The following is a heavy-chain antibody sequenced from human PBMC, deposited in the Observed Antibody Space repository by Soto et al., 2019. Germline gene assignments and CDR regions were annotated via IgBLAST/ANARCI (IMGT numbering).Heavy chain of an antibody. V-gene: IGHV6-1*01. Sequence: SETLSLTCAISGDSVSSNSAAWNWIRQSPSRGLEWLGRTYYRSKLYNDYAVSVKSRITINPDTSKNQFSLQLNSVTPEDTAVYDCAREGIEARAFDIWGQGTMVTVSS. CDR2: TYYRSKLYN. J-gene: IGHJ3*02. D-gene: IGHD6-6*01. CDR1: GDSVSSNSAA. CDR3: AREGIEARAFDI.